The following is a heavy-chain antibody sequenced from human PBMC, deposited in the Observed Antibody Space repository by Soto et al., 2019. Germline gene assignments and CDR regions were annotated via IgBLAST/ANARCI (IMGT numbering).Heavy chain of an antibody. D-gene: IGHD3-16*01. J-gene: IGHJ4*02. Sequence: SETLSLTCGVSVGSFSYFYWSWIRQPPGKGLEWIGEINHSGNINYNPSFKSRVTISIDTSRAQFSLKLSSVTAADTAIYYCARGGGNPASTNDFWSPGTLVTVSS. CDR3: ARGGGNPASTNDF. CDR1: VGSFSYFY. CDR2: INHSGNI. V-gene: IGHV4-34*01.